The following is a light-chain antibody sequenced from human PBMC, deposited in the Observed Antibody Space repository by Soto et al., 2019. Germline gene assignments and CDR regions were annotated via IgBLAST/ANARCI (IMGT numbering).Light chain of an antibody. V-gene: IGKV3-20*01. Sequence: ELVLTQSPGTLSLSPGESATLSCRASQPVSSNFLAWYQQKPGQAPRLLIYGVSSRASGIPDRFFGSGSGTDFTLTINRLEPEDFAVYYCQHFGGTTFTFGQGTRLEIK. CDR2: GVS. CDR1: QPVSSNF. CDR3: QHFGGTTFT. J-gene: IGKJ5*01.